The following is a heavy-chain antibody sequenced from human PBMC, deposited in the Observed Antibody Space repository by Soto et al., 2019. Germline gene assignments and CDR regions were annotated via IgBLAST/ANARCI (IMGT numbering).Heavy chain of an antibody. CDR3: ASGSPAASDAFDI. J-gene: IGHJ3*02. CDR1: GFTFSDYY. D-gene: IGHD1-26*01. Sequence: GGSLRLSCAASGFTFSDYYMSWIRQAPGKGLEWVSYISSSGSTIYYADSVKGRFTISRDNAKNSLYLQMNSLRAEDTAVYYCASGSPAASDAFDIWGQGTMVTVSS. CDR2: ISSSGSTI. V-gene: IGHV3-11*01.